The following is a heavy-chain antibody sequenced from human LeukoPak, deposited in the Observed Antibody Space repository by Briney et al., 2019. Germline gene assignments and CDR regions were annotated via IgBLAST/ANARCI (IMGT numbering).Heavy chain of an antibody. D-gene: IGHD3-10*01. CDR3: TRGPGGRAFDY. Sequence: GGSLRLSCAASGFIFNDYALYWVRQAPGKGLECVSFVTGDGGTTYYADSVKGRFTISRDNSRNSLYLQMKSLRTDDSAFYYCTRGPGGRAFDYWGRGTLVTVSA. CDR2: VTGDGGTT. V-gene: IGHV3-43*02. CDR1: GFIFNDYA. J-gene: IGHJ4*02.